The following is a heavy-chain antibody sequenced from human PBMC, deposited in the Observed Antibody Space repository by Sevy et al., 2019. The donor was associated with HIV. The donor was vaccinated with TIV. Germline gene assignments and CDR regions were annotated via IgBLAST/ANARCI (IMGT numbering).Heavy chain of an antibody. Sequence: GAVKVSCKASGYTFTSYGISWVRQAPRQGLERMGWISAYNRNTNYAQELQGRVTMTTDRSTSTAYMELRSLRSDDTAVYDCARVEIASNAFDIWGQGTMVTVSS. CDR2: ISAYNRNT. J-gene: IGHJ3*02. D-gene: IGHD1-1*01. CDR1: GYTFTSYG. CDR3: ARVEIASNAFDI. V-gene: IGHV1-18*01.